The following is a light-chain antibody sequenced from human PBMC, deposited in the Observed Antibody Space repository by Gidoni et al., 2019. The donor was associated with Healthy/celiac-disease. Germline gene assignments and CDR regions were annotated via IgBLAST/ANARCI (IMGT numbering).Light chain of an antibody. CDR1: SSDVGGYNY. CDR3: SSYTSSSTLVV. J-gene: IGLJ2*01. CDR2: DVS. Sequence: QSALTQPAAVSGSPRQSITTACTGTSSDVGGYNYVSWYQQDPGKAPKLMIYDVSKRPSGVSNRFSGSKSGNTASLTISGLQAEDEADYYCSSYTSSSTLVVFGGGTKLTVL. V-gene: IGLV2-14*01.